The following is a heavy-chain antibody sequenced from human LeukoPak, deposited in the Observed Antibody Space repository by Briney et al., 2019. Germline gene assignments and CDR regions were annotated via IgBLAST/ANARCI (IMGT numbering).Heavy chain of an antibody. V-gene: IGHV3-64D*06. Sequence: GGSLRLSCSASGFTFSSYAMYWVRQAPGKGLEYVSGISNNGGSTYYADSVKGRFTISRDNSKNTLYLQMSSLRAEDTAVYYCVNRGGLLLYFIYWGQGTLVTVSS. D-gene: IGHD3-22*01. CDR3: VNRGGLLLYFIY. J-gene: IGHJ4*02. CDR2: ISNNGGST. CDR1: GFTFSSYA.